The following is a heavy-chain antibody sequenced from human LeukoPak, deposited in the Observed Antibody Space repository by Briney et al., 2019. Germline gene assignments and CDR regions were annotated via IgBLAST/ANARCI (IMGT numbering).Heavy chain of an antibody. D-gene: IGHD3-22*01. V-gene: IGHV4-59*08. Sequence: PSETLSLTCTVSGDAISSYHWSWIRQSPEKGLEWMGYIQYSGSTNRNPSLKSRVTISVDTSKNQFSLKLSSVTAADTAVYYCASLIYDSSGYYFDKWGQGTLVTVSS. CDR2: IQYSGST. J-gene: IGHJ4*02. CDR1: GDAISSYH. CDR3: ASLIYDSSGYYFDK.